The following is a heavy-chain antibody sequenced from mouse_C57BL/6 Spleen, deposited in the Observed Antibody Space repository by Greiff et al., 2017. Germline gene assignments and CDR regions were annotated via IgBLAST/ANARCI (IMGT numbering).Heavy chain of an antibody. V-gene: IGHV8-8*01. D-gene: IGHD3-2*02. CDR2: IWWDDDK. CDR1: GFSLSTFGMG. CDR3: ARMGTAQAPPYAMDY. J-gene: IGHJ4*01. Sequence: QVTLKESGPGILQPSQTLSLTCSFSGFSLSTFGMGVGWIRQPSGKGLEWLAHIWWDDDKYYNPALKRRLTISKDTSKNQVFLNIANVDTADTATYYCARMGTAQAPPYAMDYWGQGTSVTVSS.